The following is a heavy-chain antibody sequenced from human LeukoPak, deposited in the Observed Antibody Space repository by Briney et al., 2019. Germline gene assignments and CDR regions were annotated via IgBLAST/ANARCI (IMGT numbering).Heavy chain of an antibody. J-gene: IGHJ6*02. D-gene: IGHD3-16*01. CDR3: AKGLDYYYGMDV. Sequence: GGSLRLSCAASGFTFSSYAMSWVRQAPGKGLEWVSAISGSGGSTYYADSVRGRFTISRDNSKNTLYLQMNSLRAEDTAVYYCAKGLDYYYGMDVWGQGTTVTVSS. CDR1: GFTFSSYA. CDR2: ISGSGGST. V-gene: IGHV3-23*01.